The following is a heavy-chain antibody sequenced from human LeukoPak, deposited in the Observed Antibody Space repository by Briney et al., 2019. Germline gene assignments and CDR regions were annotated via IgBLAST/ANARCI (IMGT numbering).Heavy chain of an antibody. CDR1: GGSFSGYY. CDR2: INHSGST. J-gene: IGHJ5*02. V-gene: IGHV4-34*01. D-gene: IGHD3-10*01. CDR3: ARGWSGMVWFGDPSWFDP. Sequence: SETLSLTCAVYGGSFSGYYWSWIRQPPGKGLEWIGEINHSGSTNYNPSLKSRVTISVDTSKNQFSPKLSSVTAADTAVYYCARGWSGMVWFGDPSWFDPWGQGTLVTVSS.